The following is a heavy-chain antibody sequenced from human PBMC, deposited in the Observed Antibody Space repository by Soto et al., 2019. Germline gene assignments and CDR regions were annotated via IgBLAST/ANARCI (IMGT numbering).Heavy chain of an antibody. V-gene: IGHV1-3*01. Sequence: ASVKVSCKASGYTFTTYVMHWVRQAPGQRLEWMGWINAGNDNTKYSQKFQGRVTITRDTSASTVYMELSSLRSEDTAVYFCARHPKITAMVPRNFAYWGQGTRVTVSS. J-gene: IGHJ4*02. D-gene: IGHD5-18*01. CDR2: INAGNDNT. CDR3: ARHPKITAMVPRNFAY. CDR1: GYTFTTYV.